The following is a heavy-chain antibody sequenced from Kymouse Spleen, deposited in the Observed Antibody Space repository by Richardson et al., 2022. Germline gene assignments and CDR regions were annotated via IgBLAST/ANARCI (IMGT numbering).Heavy chain of an antibody. CDR3: ARDRGSGRFDY. D-gene: IGHD6-19*01. CDR2: IYYSGST. CDR1: GGSISSYY. Sequence: QVQLQESGPGLVKPSETLSLTCTVSGGSISSYYWSWIRQPPGKGLEWIGYIYYSGSTNYNPSLKSRVTISVDTSKNQFSLKLSSVTAADTAVYYCARDRGSGRFDYWGQGTLVTVSS. V-gene: IGHV4-59*01. J-gene: IGHJ4*02.